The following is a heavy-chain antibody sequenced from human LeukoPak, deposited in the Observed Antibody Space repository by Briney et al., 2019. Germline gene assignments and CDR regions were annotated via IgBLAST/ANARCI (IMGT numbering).Heavy chain of an antibody. CDR3: ARDSITMVRGVIIMGNWFDP. Sequence: ASVKVSCKASGYTFTSYGISWVRQAPGQGLEWMGWISAYNGNTNYAQKLQGRVTMTTDTSTSTAYMELRSLRSDDTAVYYCARDSITMVRGVIIMGNWFDPWGQGTLVTVSS. D-gene: IGHD3-10*01. V-gene: IGHV1-18*01. CDR2: ISAYNGNT. CDR1: GYTFTSYG. J-gene: IGHJ5*02.